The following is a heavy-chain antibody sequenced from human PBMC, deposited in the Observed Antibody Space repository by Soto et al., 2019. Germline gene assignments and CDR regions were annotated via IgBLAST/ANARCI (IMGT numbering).Heavy chain of an antibody. CDR3: ARDPVVVPAATSGYYYGMDV. Sequence: EVQLVESGGGLVQPGGSLRLSCAASGFTFSSYSMNWVRQAPGKGLEWVSYISSSSSTIYYADSVKGRFTISRDNAKNSLYLQMNSLRDEDTAVYYCARDPVVVPAATSGYYYGMDVWGQGTTVTVSS. J-gene: IGHJ6*02. D-gene: IGHD2-2*01. V-gene: IGHV3-48*02. CDR1: GFTFSSYS. CDR2: ISSSSSTI.